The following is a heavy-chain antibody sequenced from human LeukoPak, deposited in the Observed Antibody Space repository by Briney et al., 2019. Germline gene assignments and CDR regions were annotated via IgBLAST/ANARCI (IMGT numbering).Heavy chain of an antibody. J-gene: IGHJ3*02. V-gene: IGHV4-4*07. CDR3: ARELSTIFGVEDAFDI. CDR2: IYTSGST. CDR1: GGSISSYY. Sequence: SETLSLTCTVSGGSISSYYWSWIRQPAGKGLEWIGRIYTSGSTNYNPSLKSRVTMSVDTSKNQFSLKLSSVTAADTAVYYCARELSTIFGVEDAFDIWGQGTMVTVSS. D-gene: IGHD3-3*01.